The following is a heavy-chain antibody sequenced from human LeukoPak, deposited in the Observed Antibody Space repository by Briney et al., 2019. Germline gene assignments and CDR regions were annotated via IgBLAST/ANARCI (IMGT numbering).Heavy chain of an antibody. V-gene: IGHV1-18*01. CDR3: ARGSYYDY. Sequence: ASVKVSCKASGYTFTTYGISWVRQAPGQGLEWMGWISSYNGDTNFAQKFQGRVAMTTDTSTSTAYMELRSLRSDDTAVYYCARGSYYDYWGQGTLVTVSS. CDR1: GYTFTTYG. J-gene: IGHJ4*02. CDR2: ISSYNGDT.